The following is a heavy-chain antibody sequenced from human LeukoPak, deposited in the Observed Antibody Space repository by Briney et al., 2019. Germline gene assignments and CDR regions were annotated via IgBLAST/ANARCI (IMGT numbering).Heavy chain of an antibody. Sequence: GGSLRLSCAASGFTFDDYAMHWVRQAPEKGLEWVSGISWNSGSIGYADSVRGRFTISRDNAKNSLYLQMNSLRAEDTAVYYCAKLVGDYYYYYYMDVWGKGTTVTISS. V-gene: IGHV3-9*01. CDR1: GFTFDDYA. CDR2: ISWNSGSI. D-gene: IGHD2-15*01. J-gene: IGHJ6*03. CDR3: AKLVGDYYYYYYMDV.